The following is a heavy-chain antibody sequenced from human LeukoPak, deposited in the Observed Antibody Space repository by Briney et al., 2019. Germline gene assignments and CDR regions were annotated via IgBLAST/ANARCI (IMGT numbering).Heavy chain of an antibody. V-gene: IGHV3-53*01. D-gene: IGHD3-22*01. CDR2: IYSGGGA. CDR1: GFTFSSNY. J-gene: IGHJ4*02. Sequence: PGGSLRLSCAASGFTFSSNYMSWVRQAPGKGLECVSVIYSGGGAYYADSVKGRFTISRDNSKNTLYLQMNSLRAEDTAVYYCARDVRDSSGYLSRGQGTLVTVSS. CDR3: ARDVRDSSGYLS.